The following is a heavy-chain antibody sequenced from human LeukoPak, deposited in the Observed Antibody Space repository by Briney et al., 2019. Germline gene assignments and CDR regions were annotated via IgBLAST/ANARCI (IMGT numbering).Heavy chain of an antibody. CDR1: GGSISSHY. V-gene: IGHV4-59*11. Sequence: SETLSLTCTVSGGSISSHYWSWIRQPPGKGLEWIGYIYYSGSTNYNPSLKSRVTISVDTSKNQFSLKLSSVTAADTAVYYCARDRGDYDIAPYYYYYMDVWGKGTTVTVSS. D-gene: IGHD3-22*01. CDR2: IYYSGST. CDR3: ARDRGDYDIAPYYYYYMDV. J-gene: IGHJ6*03.